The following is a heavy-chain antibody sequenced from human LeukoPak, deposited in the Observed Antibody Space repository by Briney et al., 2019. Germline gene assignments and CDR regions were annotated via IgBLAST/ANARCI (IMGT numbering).Heavy chain of an antibody. D-gene: IGHD3-10*01. J-gene: IGHJ5*02. CDR1: GDSFSYFY. Sequence: SETLSLTCTVSGDSFSYFYWSWIRQPPGKGLEWIGYIYNSGSTNYNPSLKSRVTISLDTSKNQFSLQLASVTAADTAVYYCARGDYGSGTYLWGSWGQGILVTVSP. CDR3: ARGDYGSGTYLWGS. V-gene: IGHV4-59*12. CDR2: IYNSGST.